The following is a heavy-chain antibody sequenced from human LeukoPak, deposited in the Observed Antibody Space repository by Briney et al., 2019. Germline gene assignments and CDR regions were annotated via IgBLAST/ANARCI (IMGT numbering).Heavy chain of an antibody. J-gene: IGHJ4*02. D-gene: IGHD6-19*01. Sequence: PSETLSLTCTASGDSISSYYWSWIRQPPGTGLEWIGYIYYRGSTTYNPSLKSRVTISVDTSKNQFSLKLISVTAADTAVYYCARGGGYSSGLDYWGQGTLVTVSS. V-gene: IGHV4-59*01. CDR2: IYYRGST. CDR1: GDSISSYY. CDR3: ARGGGYSSGLDY.